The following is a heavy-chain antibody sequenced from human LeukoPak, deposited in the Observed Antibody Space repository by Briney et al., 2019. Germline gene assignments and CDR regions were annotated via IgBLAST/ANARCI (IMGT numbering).Heavy chain of an antibody. D-gene: IGHD3-22*01. CDR3: ARREFSGYYDY. V-gene: IGHV4-34*01. J-gene: IGHJ4*02. Sequence: SETPSLTCAVYGGSFSGYYWSWIRQPPGKGLEYIGEINHSGSTNYNPSLKSRVTISVDTSKNQFSLKLSSVTAADTAVYYCARREFSGYYDYWGQGTLVTVSS. CDR2: INHSGST. CDR1: GGSFSGYY.